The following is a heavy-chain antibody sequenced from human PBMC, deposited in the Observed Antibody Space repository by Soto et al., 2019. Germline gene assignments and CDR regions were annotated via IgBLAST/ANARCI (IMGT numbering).Heavy chain of an antibody. Sequence: EVQLLESGGGLVQPGGSLRLSCAASGFTFSNYAVTWVRQAPGKGLEWVSTISGSGGSTYYADSVKGRFTISRDNSKNTLYLQMNSLRAEDPAVYYCATDQGSSWYEIDYWGQGSLVTVSS. J-gene: IGHJ4*02. CDR3: ATDQGSSWYEIDY. V-gene: IGHV3-23*01. CDR1: GFTFSNYA. D-gene: IGHD6-13*01. CDR2: ISGSGGST.